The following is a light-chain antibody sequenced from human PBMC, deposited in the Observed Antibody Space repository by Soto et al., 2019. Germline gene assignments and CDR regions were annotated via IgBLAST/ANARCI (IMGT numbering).Light chain of an antibody. CDR2: EVS. CDR1: SSDVGGFNY. CDR3: SSYTSSSTLV. J-gene: IGLJ1*01. Sequence: QSVLTQPAYVSGSPGQSITISCTGTSSDVGGFNYVSWYQQHPGKAPKLLVFEVSNRPSGVSYRFSGSKSGNTASLTLSVLRAEDEADYYCSSYTSSSTLVFGTGTKLTVL. V-gene: IGLV2-14*01.